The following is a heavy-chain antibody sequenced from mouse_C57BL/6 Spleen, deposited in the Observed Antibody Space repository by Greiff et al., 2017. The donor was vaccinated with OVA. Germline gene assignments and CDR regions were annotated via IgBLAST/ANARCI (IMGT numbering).Heavy chain of an antibody. Sequence: EVQLVESGTVLARPGASVKMSCKTSGYTFTSYWMHWVKQRPGQGLEWIGAIYPGNSDTSYNQKFKGKAKLTAVTSASTAYMELSSLTNEDSAVYYCNYGSSYRDAMDYWGQGTSVTVSS. CDR1: GYTFTSYW. CDR2: IYPGNSDT. J-gene: IGHJ4*01. D-gene: IGHD1-1*01. V-gene: IGHV1-5*01. CDR3: NYGSSYRDAMDY.